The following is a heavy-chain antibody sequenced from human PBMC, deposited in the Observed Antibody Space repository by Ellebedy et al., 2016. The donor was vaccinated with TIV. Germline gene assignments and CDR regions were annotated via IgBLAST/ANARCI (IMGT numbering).Heavy chain of an antibody. Sequence: GGSLRLSCAASGFTVSYTYMSWVRQAPGKGLEWVSVIHTGGDTYYADSVKGRFTISRDSSKNTLVLQMNSLRAEDTAMYYCARRITGTYGDDAFDIWGQGTMVTVSS. V-gene: IGHV3-53*01. CDR2: IHTGGDT. CDR3: ARRITGTYGDDAFDI. D-gene: IGHD1-20*01. CDR1: GFTVSYTY. J-gene: IGHJ3*02.